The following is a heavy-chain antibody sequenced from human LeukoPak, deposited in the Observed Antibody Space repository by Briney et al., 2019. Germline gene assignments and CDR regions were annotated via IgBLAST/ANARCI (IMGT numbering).Heavy chain of an antibody. CDR1: GGTFSSYA. Sequence: SVKVSCKASGGTFSSYAISWVRQAPGQGLEWMGGIIPIFGTANYAQKFQGRVTITADESTSTAYMELSSLRSEDTAVYYCATHYRSLRGAMGFDPWGQGTLVTVSS. V-gene: IGHV1-69*13. J-gene: IGHJ5*02. D-gene: IGHD6-13*01. CDR3: ATHYRSLRGAMGFDP. CDR2: IIPIFGTA.